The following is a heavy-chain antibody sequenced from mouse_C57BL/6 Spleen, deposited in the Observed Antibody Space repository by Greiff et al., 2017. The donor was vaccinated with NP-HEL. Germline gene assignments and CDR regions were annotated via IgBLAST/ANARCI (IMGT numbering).Heavy chain of an antibody. J-gene: IGHJ1*03. V-gene: IGHV5-17*01. CDR1: GFTFSDYG. CDR3: ARRWDVPNWYLDV. Sequence: EVKLEESGGGLVKPGGSLKLSCAASGFTFSDYGMHWVRQAPEKGLEWVAYISSGGSTIYYADTVKGRFTISRDNAKNTLFLQMTSLRSEDTAMYYCARRWDVPNWYLDVWGTGTTVTVSS. CDR2: ISSGGSTI. D-gene: IGHD4-1*01.